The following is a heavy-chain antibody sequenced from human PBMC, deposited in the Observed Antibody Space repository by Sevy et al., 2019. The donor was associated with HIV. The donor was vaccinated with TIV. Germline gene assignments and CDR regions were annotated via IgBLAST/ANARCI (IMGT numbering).Heavy chain of an antibody. CDR1: GYTFTSYG. J-gene: IGHJ4*02. CDR2: ISTYNGNT. CDR3: ARGHRITGTSRPPDY. Sequence: ASVKVSCKTSGYTFTSYGISWVRQAPGQGLEWMGWISTYNGNTNYAQKLQGRVTMTTDTSTSTAYMEVRTLRSDDTAVYCCARGHRITGTSRPPDYWGQGTLVTVSS. D-gene: IGHD1-20*01. V-gene: IGHV1-18*04.